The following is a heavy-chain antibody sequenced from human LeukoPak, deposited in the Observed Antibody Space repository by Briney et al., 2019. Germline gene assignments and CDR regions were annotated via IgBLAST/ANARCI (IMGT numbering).Heavy chain of an antibody. D-gene: IGHD3-22*01. CDR2: IYTSGST. Sequence: PSETLSLTCNVSGGSISSYYWSWIRQPAGKGLEWIGRIYTSGSTNYNPSLKSRVTMSVDTSKNQFSLKLSSVTAADTAVYYCARDSRVAYYDSSGSRGPYYYYMDVWGRGTTVTVSS. CDR3: ARDSRVAYYDSSGSRGPYYYYMDV. CDR1: GGSISSYY. J-gene: IGHJ6*03. V-gene: IGHV4-4*07.